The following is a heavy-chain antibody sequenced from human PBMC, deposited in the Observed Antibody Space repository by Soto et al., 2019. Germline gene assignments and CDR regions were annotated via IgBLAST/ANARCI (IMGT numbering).Heavy chain of an antibody. CDR2: ISYDGSNK. J-gene: IGHJ6*02. CDR3: ARDRDYDSSGYKYYYYYYGMDV. V-gene: IGHV3-30-3*01. Sequence: QVQLVESGGGVVQPGRSLRLSCAASGFTFSSYAMHWVRQAPGKGLEWVAVISYDGSNKYYADSVKGRFTISRDNSKNTLYLQMNSLRAEDTAVYYCARDRDYDSSGYKYYYYYYGMDVWGQGTTVTVSS. D-gene: IGHD3-22*01. CDR1: GFTFSSYA.